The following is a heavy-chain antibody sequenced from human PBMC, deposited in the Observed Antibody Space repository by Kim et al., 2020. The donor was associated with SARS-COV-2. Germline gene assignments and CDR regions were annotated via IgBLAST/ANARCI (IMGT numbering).Heavy chain of an antibody. CDR1: GFTFSNAW. CDR2: IKSKTDGGTT. CDR3: TTANYDFWSGYLFDY. Sequence: GGSLRLSCAASGFTFSNAWMSWVRQAPGKGLEWVGRIKSKTDGGTTDYAAPVKGRFTISRDDSKNTLYLQMNSLKTEDTAVYYCTTANYDFWSGYLFDYWGQGTLVTVSS. V-gene: IGHV3-15*01. J-gene: IGHJ4*02. D-gene: IGHD3-3*01.